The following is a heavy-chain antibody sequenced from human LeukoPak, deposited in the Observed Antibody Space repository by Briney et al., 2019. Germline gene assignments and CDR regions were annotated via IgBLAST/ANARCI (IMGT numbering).Heavy chain of an antibody. D-gene: IGHD1-1*01. CDR1: GFTFSSYE. J-gene: IGHJ4*02. Sequence: GGSLRLSCAASGFTFSSYEMNWVRQAPGKGLEWVSVIYSGGTTYYADSVKGRFTISRDNSKNTLYLQMNSLRAEDTAVYYCAKAVGTTLSHFDYWGQGTLVTVSS. CDR2: IYSGGTT. V-gene: IGHV3-53*01. CDR3: AKAVGTTLSHFDY.